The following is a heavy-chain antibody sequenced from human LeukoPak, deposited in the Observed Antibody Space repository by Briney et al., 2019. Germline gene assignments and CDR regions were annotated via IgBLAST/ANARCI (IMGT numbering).Heavy chain of an antibody. V-gene: IGHV1-2*02. CDR1: GYTFTGYY. D-gene: IGHD6-6*01. Sequence: GASVKVSCKASGYTFTGYYMHWGRQPPGQGLEWMGWINPNSGGTNYAQMFQGRVTMTRDTSISTAYMELRRLRSDDTAVYYCARHLRRAARPLYYFDYWGQGSLVTVSS. J-gene: IGHJ4*02. CDR3: ARHLRRAARPLYYFDY. CDR2: INPNSGGT.